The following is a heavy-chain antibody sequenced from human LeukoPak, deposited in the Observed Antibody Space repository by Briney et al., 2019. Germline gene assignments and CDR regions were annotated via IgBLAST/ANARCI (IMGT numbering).Heavy chain of an antibody. CDR3: ARGTLYRGWSYYLDF. CDR2: INHSGST. Sequence: SETLSLTCAVYGGSFSGYYWSWIRQPPGKGLEWIGEINHSGSTNYNPSLKSRVTISVDTSKNHFSLRLRSVTAADTAMYYCARGTLYRGWSYYLDFWGQGSQVTVSS. CDR1: GGSFSGYY. D-gene: IGHD6-19*01. J-gene: IGHJ4*02. V-gene: IGHV4-34*01.